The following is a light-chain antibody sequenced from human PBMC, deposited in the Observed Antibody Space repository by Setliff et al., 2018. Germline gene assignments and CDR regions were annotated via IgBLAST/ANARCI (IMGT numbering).Light chain of an antibody. V-gene: IGLV2-14*01. J-gene: IGLJ1*01. CDR2: DVS. Sequence: QSALTQPASVSGSPGQSIPISCTGTSGDVGGYDYVSWYQQHPGKAPKLVIYDVSNRPSGVSNRFSGSKSGNTASLTISGLQAEDEADYYCGSYTSINTLLYIFGTGTKVTVL. CDR1: SGDVGGYDY. CDR3: GSYTSINTLLYI.